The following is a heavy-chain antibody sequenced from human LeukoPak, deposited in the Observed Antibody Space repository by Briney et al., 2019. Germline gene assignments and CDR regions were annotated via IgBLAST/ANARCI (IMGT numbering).Heavy chain of an antibody. V-gene: IGHV3-66*01. J-gene: IGHJ4*02. CDR3: ARDRNYYDSRGED. CDR2: IYSGGST. Sequence: PGGSLRLSCAASGFTVSSNYMSWVRQAPGKGLEGVSVIYSGGSTYYADSVKGRFTISRDNSKNTLYLQMNSLRAEDTAVYYCARDRNYYDSRGEDWGQGTLVTVSS. CDR1: GFTVSSNY. D-gene: IGHD3-22*01.